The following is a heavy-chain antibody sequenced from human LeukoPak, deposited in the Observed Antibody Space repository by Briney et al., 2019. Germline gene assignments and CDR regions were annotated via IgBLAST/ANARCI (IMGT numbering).Heavy chain of an antibody. V-gene: IGHV3-11*01. J-gene: IGHJ4*02. CDR1: GFTFSDYY. D-gene: IGHD3-10*01. CDR2: ISSSGSTI. Sequence: PGGSLRLSCAASGFTFSDYYMSWIRQAPGKGLEWVSYISSSGSTIYYADSVKGRFTISRDNAKNSLYLQMNSLRAGDTAVYYCASDSYYYGSGSYFHWGQGTLVTVSS. CDR3: ASDSYYYGSGSYFH.